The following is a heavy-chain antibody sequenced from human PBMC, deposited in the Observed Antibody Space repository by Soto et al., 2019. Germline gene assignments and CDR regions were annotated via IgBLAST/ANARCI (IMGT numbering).Heavy chain of an antibody. Sequence: LRLSCAASGFTFTTSSMNWVRQAPGKGLEWVSYIDGSGSPIYYADSVKGRFTISRDNAKNSLYLQMKSLRDEDTAVYYCARGGETNSFYYYGMDVWGQGTTVTVSS. CDR2: IDGSGSPI. D-gene: IGHD7-27*01. CDR1: GFTFTTSS. V-gene: IGHV3-48*02. CDR3: ARGGETNSFYYYGMDV. J-gene: IGHJ6*02.